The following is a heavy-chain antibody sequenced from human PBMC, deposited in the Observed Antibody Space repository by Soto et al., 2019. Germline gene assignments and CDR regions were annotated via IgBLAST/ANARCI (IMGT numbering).Heavy chain of an antibody. CDR3: ARDRHYDFWGGHSFAYGRDY. V-gene: IGHV3-48*02. Sequence: SGGSLRVSCAASGFTFSRYSMNWVRQAPGKGLEWVSYISSSSSTIYYADSVKGRFTISRDNAKNSLYLQMNSLRDEDTAVYYCARDRHYDFWGGHSFAYGRDYWGQGT. D-gene: IGHD3-3*01. CDR2: ISSSSSTI. CDR1: GFTFSRYS. J-gene: IGHJ4*02.